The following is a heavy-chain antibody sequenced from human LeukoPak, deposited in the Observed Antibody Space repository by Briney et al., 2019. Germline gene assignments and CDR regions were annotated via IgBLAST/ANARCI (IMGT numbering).Heavy chain of an antibody. CDR2: INPNSGGT. D-gene: IGHD3-10*01. CDR1: GYTFTGYY. CDR3: ARFAVTMVRGVIIDPNFDY. Sequence: ASVKVSCKASGYTFTGYYMHWVRQAPGQGLERMGWINPNSGGTNYAQKFQGRVTMTRDTSISTAYMELSRLRSDDTAVYYCARFAVTMVRGVIIDPNFDYWGQGTLVTVSS. J-gene: IGHJ4*02. V-gene: IGHV1-2*02.